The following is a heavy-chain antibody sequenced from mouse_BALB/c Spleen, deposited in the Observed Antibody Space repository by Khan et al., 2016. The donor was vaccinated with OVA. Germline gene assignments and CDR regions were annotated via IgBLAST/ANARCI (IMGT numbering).Heavy chain of an antibody. CDR1: GYTFTSYS. D-gene: IGHD1-1*01. V-gene: IGHV1-4*01. CDR2: INPSNAYT. Sequence: QVQLKQSGAELARPGASVKMSCKASGYTFTSYSMHWIKQRPGQGLEWIGNINPSNAYTNYNQKFKDKATLTEDKSSSTAYMQLSSLTSEDSSVYYCARDVHYYGSRGALDYWGQGTSVTVSS. J-gene: IGHJ4*01. CDR3: ARDVHYYGSRGALDY.